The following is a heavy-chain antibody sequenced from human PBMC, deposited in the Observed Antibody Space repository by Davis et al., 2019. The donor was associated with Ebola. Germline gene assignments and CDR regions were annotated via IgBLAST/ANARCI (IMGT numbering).Heavy chain of an antibody. D-gene: IGHD5-18*01. V-gene: IGHV6-1*01. J-gene: IGHJ6*02. CDR1: GGSVSSGG. Sequence: PSETLSLTCAISGGSVSSGGWNWIRQSPSRGLEWLGRTYYNSKWYNDYAVSVKSRITINPDTSKNQFSLQLNSVTPEDTALYYCTRGWLRRGMDVWGEGTTVTV. CDR2: TYYNSKWYN. CDR3: TRGWLRRGMDV.